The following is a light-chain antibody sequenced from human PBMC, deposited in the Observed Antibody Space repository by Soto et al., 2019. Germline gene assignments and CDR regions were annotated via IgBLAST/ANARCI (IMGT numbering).Light chain of an antibody. Sequence: EIVMTQSPATLSVSPGERATLSCRASQSVSSNLAWYQQKPGQAPRLLIYGASTRATGIPARFSGSGSGTELTLTISSLQSEDFAVYYCQQYNNWLVRTFGQGTKVEIK. CDR1: QSVSSN. CDR3: QQYNNWLVRT. J-gene: IGKJ1*01. V-gene: IGKV3-15*01. CDR2: GAS.